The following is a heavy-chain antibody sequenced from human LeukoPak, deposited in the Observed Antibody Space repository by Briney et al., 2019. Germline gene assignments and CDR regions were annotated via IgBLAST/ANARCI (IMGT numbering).Heavy chain of an antibody. CDR2: ITPIFGTA. Sequence: ASVKVSCKASGGTFSSYAISWVRQAPGQGLEWMGGITPIFGTANYAQKFQGRVTITADESTSTAYMELSSLRSEDTAVYYCARCSDYVWGSYRYELDYWGQGTLVTVSS. D-gene: IGHD3-16*02. CDR1: GGTFSSYA. CDR3: ARCSDYVWGSYRYELDY. V-gene: IGHV1-69*13. J-gene: IGHJ4*02.